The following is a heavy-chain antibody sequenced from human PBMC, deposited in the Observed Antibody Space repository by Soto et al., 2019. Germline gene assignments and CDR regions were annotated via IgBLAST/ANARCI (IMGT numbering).Heavy chain of an antibody. D-gene: IGHD3-3*01. J-gene: IGHJ4*02. CDR1: GFSLTTSGVG. Sequence: QITLNESGPTVVRPTETLTLTCRFSGFSLTTSGVGVGWIRQSPGKAPEWLALMYWDVDKRYSASLKSRLTITKDTSKNQVVLTVSDLDATDTATYYCAHRVLRTVFGLVTTTAIYFDFWGQGTPVAVSS. CDR2: MYWDVDK. CDR3: AHRVLRTVFGLVTTTAIYFDF. V-gene: IGHV2-5*02.